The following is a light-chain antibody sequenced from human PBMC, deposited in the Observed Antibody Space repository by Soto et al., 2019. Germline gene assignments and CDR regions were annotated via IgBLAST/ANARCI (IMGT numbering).Light chain of an antibody. Sequence: EIVLTQSPGTLSLSPGERATLSRRASQSVSSSYLAWYQQKPGQAPRLLIYGASSRATGIPDRFSGSGSGTDFTLTISRLEPEDCAVYYCQQYGSTPLITFGQGTRLEIK. CDR1: QSVSSSY. V-gene: IGKV3-20*01. CDR2: GAS. CDR3: QQYGSTPLIT. J-gene: IGKJ5*01.